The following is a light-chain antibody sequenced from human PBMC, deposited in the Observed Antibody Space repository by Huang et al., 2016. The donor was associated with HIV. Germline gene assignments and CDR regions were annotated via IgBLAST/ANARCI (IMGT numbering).Light chain of an antibody. CDR2: GAS. CDR3: QQYNNWPRT. CDR1: QGVGSN. V-gene: IGKV3-15*01. Sequence: EIVMTQFPATLSVSPGDRATLSCRASQGVGSNLAWYQHKPGQTPRLLIYGASTRATAIPGRFSGSGSGTEFTLTISSLQSEDFAVYYCQQYNNWPRTFGQGTKVEI. J-gene: IGKJ1*01.